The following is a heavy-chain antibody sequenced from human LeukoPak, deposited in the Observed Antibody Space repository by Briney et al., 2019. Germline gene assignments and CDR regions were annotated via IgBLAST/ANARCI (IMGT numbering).Heavy chain of an antibody. CDR2: ISNTGSTI. D-gene: IGHD6-6*01. J-gene: IGHJ4*02. V-gene: IGHV3-11*04. CDR3: AREGSRSSFYFDY. CDR1: EFTFSDFH. Sequence: GGSLRLSCAASEFTFSDFHMNGIRQAPGKGLEWISHISNTGSTIYYADSVKGRFTISRDNAKNSLYLQVKSLRAEDTGVYYCAREGSRSSFYFDYWGQGTLVTVSS.